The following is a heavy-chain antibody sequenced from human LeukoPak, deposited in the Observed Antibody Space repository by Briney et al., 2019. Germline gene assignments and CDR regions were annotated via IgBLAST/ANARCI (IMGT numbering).Heavy chain of an antibody. CDR3: ARRGIVVVVAARRANWFDP. CDR1: GGSFSGYY. CDR2: INHSGST. J-gene: IGHJ5*02. D-gene: IGHD2-15*01. Sequence: SETLSLTCAVYGGSFSGYYWSWIRQPPGKGLEWIGEINHSGSTNYNPSLKSRVTISVDTYKNQFSLKLSSVTAADTAVYYCARRGIVVVVAARRANWFDPWGQGTLVTVSS. V-gene: IGHV4-34*01.